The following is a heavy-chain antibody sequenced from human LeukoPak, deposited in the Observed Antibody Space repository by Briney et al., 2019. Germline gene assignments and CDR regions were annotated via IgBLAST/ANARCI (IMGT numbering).Heavy chain of an antibody. CDR2: INPKSGGT. D-gene: IGHD2-2*01. CDR1: GYTFTGYY. V-gene: IGHV1-2*02. Sequence: ASVNVSCKASGYTFTGYYMHWVRQAPGQGREWMGWINPKSGGTDYAQKFQGRVTMTRDTSIHTAYMELSRLRSDDTAVYYCAREEYGFDPWGQGTLVTVSS. J-gene: IGHJ5*02. CDR3: AREEYGFDP.